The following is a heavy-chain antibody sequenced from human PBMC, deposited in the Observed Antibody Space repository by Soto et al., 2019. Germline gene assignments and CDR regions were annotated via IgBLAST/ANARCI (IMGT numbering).Heavy chain of an antibody. CDR2: INHSGST. Sequence: SETLSLTCAVYGGSFSGYYWSWIRQPPGKGQEWIGEINHSGSTNYNPSLKSRVTISVDTSKNQFSLKLSSVTAADTAVYYCARDNRRFDPWGQGTLVTVSS. CDR1: GGSFSGYY. V-gene: IGHV4-34*01. J-gene: IGHJ5*02. CDR3: ARDNRRFDP.